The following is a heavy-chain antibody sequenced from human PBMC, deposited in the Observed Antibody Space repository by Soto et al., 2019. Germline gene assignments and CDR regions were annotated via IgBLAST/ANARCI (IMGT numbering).Heavy chain of an antibody. V-gene: IGHV1-18*01. CDR3: ARDGPMDRAFDI. Sequence: QVQLVQSGAEVKKPGASVKVSCKASGYTFTSYGITWVRQAPGQGLEWMGWISAYNGNTNYAQNRQDRATITTDTSTSTAYMELRGLRSDDTAVYYCARDGPMDRAFDIWGQGTMVTVSS. CDR2: ISAYNGNT. D-gene: IGHD3-10*01. CDR1: GYTFTSYG. J-gene: IGHJ3*02.